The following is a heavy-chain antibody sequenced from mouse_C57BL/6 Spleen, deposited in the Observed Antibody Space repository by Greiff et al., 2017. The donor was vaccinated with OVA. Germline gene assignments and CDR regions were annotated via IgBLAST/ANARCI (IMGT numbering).Heavy chain of an antibody. V-gene: IGHV1-80*01. CDR2: IYPGDGDT. Sequence: QVQLQQSGAELVKPGASVKISCKASGYAFSSYWMNWVKQRPGKGLEWIGQIYPGDGDTNHNGKFKGKATLTADKSSSTAYMQLSSLTSEDSAVYFCARDYDYGRGFAYWGQGTLVTVSA. J-gene: IGHJ3*01. CDR1: GYAFSSYW. D-gene: IGHD2-4*01. CDR3: ARDYDYGRGFAY.